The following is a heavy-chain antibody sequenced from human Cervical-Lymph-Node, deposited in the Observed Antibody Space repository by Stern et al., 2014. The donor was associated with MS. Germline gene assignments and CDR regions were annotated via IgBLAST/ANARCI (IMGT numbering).Heavy chain of an antibody. V-gene: IGHV1-69*01. CDR1: GGTFSSYA. CDR3: ARGELKEGLVRGMDV. J-gene: IGHJ6*02. CDR2: VITIFCTA. Sequence: QEQLVESGAEVKKPGSSGKVSCKASGGTFSSYAISWVRQAPGQGLEWMGGVITIFCTANYAQKFQGRVTITADESTSTAYMELSSLRSEDTAVYYCARGELKEGLVRGMDVWGQGTTVTVSS. D-gene: IGHD1-26*01.